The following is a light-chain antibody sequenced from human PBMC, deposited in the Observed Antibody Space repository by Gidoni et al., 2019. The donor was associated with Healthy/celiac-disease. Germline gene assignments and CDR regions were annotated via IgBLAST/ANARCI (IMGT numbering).Light chain of an antibody. Sequence: IVLTQSPGPLSLSPGERATLSGRASQSVSSSYLAWYQQKPGQAPRLLIYGASSRATGIPDRFSGSGSGTDFTLTISRLEPEDFAVYYCQQYGSSPWTFGQGTKVEIK. CDR3: QQYGSSPWT. V-gene: IGKV3-20*01. CDR2: GAS. CDR1: QSVSSSY. J-gene: IGKJ1*01.